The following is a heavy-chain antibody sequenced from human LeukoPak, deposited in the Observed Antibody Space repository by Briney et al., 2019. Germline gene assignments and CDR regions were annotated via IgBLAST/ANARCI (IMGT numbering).Heavy chain of an antibody. J-gene: IGHJ3*02. CDR1: GYTFTGYY. D-gene: IGHD3-9*01. Sequence: AASVKVSCKASGYTFTGYYMHWVRQAPGQGLEWMGWINPNSGGTNYAQTFQGWVTMTRDTSISTAYMELSSLRSEDTAVYYCARGRGLRYFDWLRNIWGQGTMVTVSS. CDR2: INPNSGGT. V-gene: IGHV1-2*04. CDR3: ARGRGLRYFDWLRNI.